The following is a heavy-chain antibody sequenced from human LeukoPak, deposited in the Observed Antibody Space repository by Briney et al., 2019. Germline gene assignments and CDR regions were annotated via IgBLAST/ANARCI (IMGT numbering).Heavy chain of an antibody. CDR3: AREVLAKNYGMDV. CDR2: INPNSGGT. J-gene: IGHJ6*02. CDR1: GYTFTGYF. V-gene: IGHV1-2*02. D-gene: IGHD2-8*02. Sequence: ASVKVSCKASGYTFTGYFMHWVRQAPGKGFEWMGWINPNSGGTNYAQKFQGRVTMTGDTSISTAYMALSSLRSDDTAVYYCAREVLAKNYGMDVWGRGTTVTVSS.